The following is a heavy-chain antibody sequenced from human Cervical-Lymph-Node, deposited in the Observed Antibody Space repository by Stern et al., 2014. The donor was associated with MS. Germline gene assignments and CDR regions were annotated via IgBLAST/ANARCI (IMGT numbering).Heavy chain of an antibody. D-gene: IGHD4-17*01. CDR3: ARSFTVTTLKGWFDP. V-gene: IGHV2-26*01. CDR2: IFSNDEK. J-gene: IGHJ5*02. CDR1: GFSLSNGRMG. Sequence: QVTLQESGPVLVKPTETLTLTCTVSGFSLSNGRMGVSWIRQPPGKALEWLAHIFSNDEKSYSTSLKSRLTISKDTSKSQVVLSMTNMDPVDTATYYCARSFTVTTLKGWFDPWGQGTLVTVSS.